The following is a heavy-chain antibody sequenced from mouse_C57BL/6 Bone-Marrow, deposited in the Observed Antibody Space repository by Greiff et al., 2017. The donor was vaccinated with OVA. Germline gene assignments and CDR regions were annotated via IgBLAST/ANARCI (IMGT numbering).Heavy chain of an antibody. J-gene: IGHJ1*03. CDR1: GFTFSDYY. CDR2: ISNGGGST. V-gene: IGHV5-12*01. Sequence: EVQVVESGGGLVQPGGSLKLSCAASGFTFSDYYMYWVRQTPEKRLEWVAYISNGGGSTYYPDTVKGRFTISRDNAKNTLYLQKGRLKCENTAMYYSARQAVVPYWYFDVWGTGTTVTVSS. D-gene: IGHD1-1*01. CDR3: ARQAVVPYWYFDV.